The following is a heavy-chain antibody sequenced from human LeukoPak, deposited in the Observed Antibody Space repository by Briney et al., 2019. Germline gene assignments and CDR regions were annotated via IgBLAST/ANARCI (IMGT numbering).Heavy chain of an antibody. CDR1: GFTFYTHN. D-gene: IGHD3-22*01. V-gene: IGHV3-48*01. CDR2: ITADSSTI. CDR3: VRAQYYYDSSGYTYFLDY. Sequence: GGSLRLSCAASGFTFYTHNMNWVRQAPGRGLEWISYITADSSTIYYADSVKGRFTISRDNLKKSLYLQMSSLRAEDTAVYYCVRAQYYYDSSGYTYFLDYWGQGTLVTVSS. J-gene: IGHJ4*02.